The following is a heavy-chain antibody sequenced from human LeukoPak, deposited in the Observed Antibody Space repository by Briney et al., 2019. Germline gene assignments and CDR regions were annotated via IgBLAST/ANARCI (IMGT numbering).Heavy chain of an antibody. Sequence: PSETLSLTCTVSGGSISSYYWGWIRQPPGKGLEWIGYIYYSGSTNYNPSLKSRVTISVDTSKNQFSLKLSSVTAADTAVYYCARSTYYDFWSGPGSFDYWGQGTLVTVSS. V-gene: IGHV4-59*08. CDR3: ARSTYYDFWSGPGSFDY. CDR1: GGSISSYY. CDR2: IYYSGST. D-gene: IGHD3-3*01. J-gene: IGHJ4*02.